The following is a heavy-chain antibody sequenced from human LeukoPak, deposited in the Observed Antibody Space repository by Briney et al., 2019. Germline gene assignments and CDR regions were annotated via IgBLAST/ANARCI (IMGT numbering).Heavy chain of an antibody. V-gene: IGHV1-18*01. D-gene: IGHD3-22*01. CDR2: ISAYNANT. CDR3: ARSHSGSLRAPFDY. CDR1: GYTFTNYG. J-gene: IGHJ4*02. Sequence: GASVKVSRKVSGYTFTNYGIIWVRQAPGQGLEWMGWISAYNANTNYPQKVQGRVTLTTDTSTSTAYMELRSLTSDDTAVYYCARSHSGSLRAPFDYWGQGTLVTVSS.